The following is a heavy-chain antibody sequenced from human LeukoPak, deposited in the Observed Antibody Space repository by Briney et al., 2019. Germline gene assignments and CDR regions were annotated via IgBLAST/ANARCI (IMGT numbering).Heavy chain of an antibody. Sequence: GSLRLSCAASGFTFSSYEMNWVRHAPGKGLEWVSYISSSGSTIYYADSVKGRFTISRDNAKNSLYLQMNSLRAEDTAVYYCARDSAVKGFDYWGQGTLVTVSS. CDR2: ISSSGSTI. V-gene: IGHV3-48*03. D-gene: IGHD3-22*01. CDR3: ARDSAVKGFDY. J-gene: IGHJ4*02. CDR1: GFTFSSYE.